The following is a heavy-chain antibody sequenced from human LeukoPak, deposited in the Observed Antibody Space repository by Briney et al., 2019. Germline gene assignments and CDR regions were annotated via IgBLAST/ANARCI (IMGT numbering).Heavy chain of an antibody. V-gene: IGHV3-23*01. CDR3: STGAYCSSTGCHEYFQH. CDR1: GFTFSSYA. Sequence: GGSLRLSCAASGFTFSSYAMSWVRQAPGKGLEWVSAISGSGGSTYYADSVKGRFTISRDNSKNTLYLQMNSLRAEDTAVCYCSTGAYCSSTGCHEYFQHWGQGTLVTVSS. D-gene: IGHD2-2*01. CDR2: ISGSGGST. J-gene: IGHJ1*01.